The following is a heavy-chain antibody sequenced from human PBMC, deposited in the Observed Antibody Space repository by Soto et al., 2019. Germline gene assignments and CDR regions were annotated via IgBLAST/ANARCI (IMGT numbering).Heavy chain of an antibody. CDR2: IYPGDSDT. CDR3: AGGGVRGVITRTRDYYGMDV. CDR1: GYSFTSYW. Sequence: PGESLKISCKGSGYSFTSYWIGWVRQMPGKGLEWMGIIYPGDSDTRYSPSFQGQVTISADKSISTAYLQWSSLKASDAAMYYCAGGGVRGVITRTRDYYGMDVWGQGTTVTVSS. J-gene: IGHJ6*02. D-gene: IGHD3-10*01. V-gene: IGHV5-51*01.